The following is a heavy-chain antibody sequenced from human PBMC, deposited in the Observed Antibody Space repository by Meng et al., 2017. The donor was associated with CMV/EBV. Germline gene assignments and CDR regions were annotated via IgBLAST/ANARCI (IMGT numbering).Heavy chain of an antibody. D-gene: IGHD2-2*01. V-gene: IGHV3-48*04. Sequence: GASLMISCAASGFTFSSSSMNWVRQAPGKGLEWVSYISSSSSTIYYADSVKGRFTISRDNAKNSLYLQMNSLRAEDTAVYYCARDLKPVAVVFWYYYYGMDVWGQGTTVTVSS. CDR3: ARDLKPVAVVFWYYYYGMDV. CDR1: GFTFSSSS. CDR2: ISSSSSTI. J-gene: IGHJ6*02.